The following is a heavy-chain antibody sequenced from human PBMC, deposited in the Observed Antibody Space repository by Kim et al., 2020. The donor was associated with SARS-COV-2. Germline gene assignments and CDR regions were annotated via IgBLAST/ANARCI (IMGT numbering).Heavy chain of an antibody. CDR3: AKVAMVRGVTPDAFDI. V-gene: IGHV3-23*01. CDR1: GFTFSSYA. D-gene: IGHD3-10*01. CDR2: ISGSGGST. Sequence: GGSLRLSCAASGFTFSSYAMSWVRQAPGKGLEWVSAISGSGGSTYYADSVKGRFTISRDNSKNTLYLQMNSLRAEDTAVYYCAKVAMVRGVTPDAFDIWGQGTMVTVSS. J-gene: IGHJ3*02.